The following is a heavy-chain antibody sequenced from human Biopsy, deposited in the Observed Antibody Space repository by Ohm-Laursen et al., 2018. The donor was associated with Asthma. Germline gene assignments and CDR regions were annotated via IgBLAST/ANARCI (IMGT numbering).Heavy chain of an antibody. J-gene: IGHJ4*02. Sequence: GALVKVSCKISGYSLTDLSMHWVRQAPGQGLEWMGGHDHEEGGTVNARRFQGRVTMTEDTSTDTAYMEPSSLSSDDTAVYYCASDFPKDYVRYNFQFWGQGTLVTVSS. CDR2: HDHEEGGT. D-gene: IGHD4-17*01. CDR1: GYSLTDLS. CDR3: ASDFPKDYVRYNFQF. V-gene: IGHV1-24*01.